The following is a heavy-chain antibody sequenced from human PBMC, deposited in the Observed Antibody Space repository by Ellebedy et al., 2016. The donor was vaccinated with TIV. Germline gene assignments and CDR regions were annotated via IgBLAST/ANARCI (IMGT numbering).Heavy chain of an antibody. V-gene: IGHV3-66*01. CDR1: GFTVSSNS. J-gene: IGHJ4*03. D-gene: IGHD3-10*01. CDR2: IYSGGST. CDR3: ARDQGWAYPGSTRFDY. Sequence: PGGSLRLSCAASGFTVSSNSMSWVRQAPGTGLEWVSVIYSGGSTYYADSVKGRFTISRDNSKNTLYLQMNSLRAEDTAVYYWARDQGWAYPGSTRFDYWGQGTLVTVSS.